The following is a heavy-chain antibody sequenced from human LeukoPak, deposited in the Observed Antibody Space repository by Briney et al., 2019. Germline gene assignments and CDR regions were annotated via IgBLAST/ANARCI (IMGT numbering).Heavy chain of an antibody. Sequence: GGSLRLSCTASGFTFSSYAMSWVRQAPGKGLEWVSTVTVSGGGTYYGDSVKGRFTISRDNSKNTLYLQMNSLRAEDTAVYYCAKDFRIAAAGSATDYFDYWGQGTLVTVSS. D-gene: IGHD6-13*01. CDR3: AKDFRIAAAGSATDYFDY. V-gene: IGHV3-23*01. J-gene: IGHJ4*02. CDR1: GFTFSSYA. CDR2: VTVSGGGT.